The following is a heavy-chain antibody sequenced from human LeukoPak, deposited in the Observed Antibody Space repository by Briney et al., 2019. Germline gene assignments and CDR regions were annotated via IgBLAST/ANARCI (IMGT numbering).Heavy chain of an antibody. CDR3: TTAHYILRFLEWSA. CDR1: EFTFSSAW. CDR2: IKSKIDGGTI. Sequence: PGGSLRLSCVVSEFTFSSAWMSWVRQAPGKGLELVGRIKSKIDGGTIDYAAPVKGRFTISRDDSKNTLFLQMNSLKTEDTALYYCTTAHYILRFLEWSAWGQGTLVTVSS. V-gene: IGHV3-15*01. D-gene: IGHD3-3*01. J-gene: IGHJ4*02.